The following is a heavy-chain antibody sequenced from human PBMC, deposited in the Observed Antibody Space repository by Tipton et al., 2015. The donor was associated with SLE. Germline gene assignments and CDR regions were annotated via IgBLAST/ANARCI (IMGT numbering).Heavy chain of an antibody. CDR2: INRDGSKI. J-gene: IGHJ4*02. CDR3: VRGASWD. Sequence: SLRLSCAASGFTFRTYWMHWVRQVPGKGLVWVSNINRDGSKIYYADSVKGRFTISRDNAKNTLYLEMDSLRPEDTAIYYCVRGASWDWGQGALVTVSS. D-gene: IGHD3-16*01. V-gene: IGHV3-74*01. CDR1: GFTFRTYW.